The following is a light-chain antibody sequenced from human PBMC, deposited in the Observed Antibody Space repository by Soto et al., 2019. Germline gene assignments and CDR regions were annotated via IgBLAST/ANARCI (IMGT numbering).Light chain of an antibody. J-gene: IGKJ3*01. CDR2: DAS. Sequence: EIVLTQSPCTLSFSPLERSTLSCRASQSVSSSYLAWYQQKPGQAPRLLIYDASNRATGIPDRFSGSGSGTDFTLTISRLGPEDFAAYYCQQYGSSPFTFGPGTKVDIK. CDR3: QQYGSSPFT. CDR1: QSVSSSY. V-gene: IGKV3-20*01.